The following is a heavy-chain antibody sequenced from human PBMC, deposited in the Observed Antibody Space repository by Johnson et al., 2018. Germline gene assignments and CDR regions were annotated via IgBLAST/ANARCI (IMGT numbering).Heavy chain of an antibody. CDR3: ASRSSDGAFDI. Sequence: QVQLVQSGGGVVQPGRSXRLSCAASGFTLSSYGMHWVRQAPGKGLEWVAVIWYDGSNKYYADSVKGRFTISRDKPKNTLFLQMNSLRDEDTAVYYCASRSSDGAFDIWGQGTKVTVSS. D-gene: IGHD3-10*01. CDR2: IWYDGSNK. CDR1: GFTLSSYG. V-gene: IGHV3-33*01. J-gene: IGHJ3*02.